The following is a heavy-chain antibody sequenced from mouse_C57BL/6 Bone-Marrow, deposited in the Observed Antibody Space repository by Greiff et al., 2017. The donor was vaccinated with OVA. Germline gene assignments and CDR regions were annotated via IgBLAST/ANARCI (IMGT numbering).Heavy chain of an antibody. V-gene: IGHV1-64*01. D-gene: IGHD1-1*01. Sequence: QVQLQQPGAELVKPGASVKLSCKASGYTFTSYWMHWVKQRPGQGLEWIGMIHPNSGSTNYNEKFKSKATLTVDKSSSTAYMQLSSLTSEDSAVYYCARMGGYYYGSLDYWGQGTLSQSPQ. CDR3: ARMGGYYYGSLDY. J-gene: IGHJ2*01. CDR2: IHPNSGST. CDR1: GYTFTSYW.